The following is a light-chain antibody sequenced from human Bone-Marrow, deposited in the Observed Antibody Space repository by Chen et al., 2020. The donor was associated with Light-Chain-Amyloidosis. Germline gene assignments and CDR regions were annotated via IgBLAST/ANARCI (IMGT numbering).Light chain of an antibody. J-gene: IGLJ3*02. V-gene: IGLV1-44*01. CDR3: AAWDDNLNGWV. CDR2: SNN. Sequence: SVLTQPPSASVTPGQRVTISCSGSSANIEANTVNWYQQFPGTAPKLLIYSNNQRPSGVPDRFSGSKSGTSASLAISGLQSEDETDYSCAAWDDNLNGWVFGGGTKLTVL. CDR1: SANIEANT.